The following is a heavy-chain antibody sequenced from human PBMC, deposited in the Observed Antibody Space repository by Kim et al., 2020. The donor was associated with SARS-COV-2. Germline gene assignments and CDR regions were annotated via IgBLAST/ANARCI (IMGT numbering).Heavy chain of an antibody. J-gene: IGHJ6*01. Sequence: GGSLRLSCAASGFTFSSYGMHWVRQAPGKGLEWVAVISYDGSNKYYADSVKGRFTISRDNSKNTLYLQMNSLRAEDTAVYYCAKDALRVVVLVAIRNYY. CDR2: ISYDGSNK. D-gene: IGHD2-2*02. CDR3: AKDALRVVVLVAIRNYY. CDR1: GFTFSSYG. V-gene: IGHV3-30*18.